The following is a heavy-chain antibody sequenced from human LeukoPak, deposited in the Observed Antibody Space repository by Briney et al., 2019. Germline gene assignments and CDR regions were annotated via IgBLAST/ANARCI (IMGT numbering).Heavy chain of an antibody. D-gene: IGHD6-19*01. CDR1: GFPFSTSA. CDR3: AKDGHRSGSSFDY. J-gene: IGHJ4*02. V-gene: IGHV3-23*01. CDR2: ISGSGGST. Sequence: GGSLRLSCAASGFPFSTSAMSWVRQALGKGLEWVSGISGSGGSTYYADSVKGRFTISRDNSKSTLYLQMNSLRAEDTAVYYCAKDGHRSGSSFDYWGQGTLVTVSS.